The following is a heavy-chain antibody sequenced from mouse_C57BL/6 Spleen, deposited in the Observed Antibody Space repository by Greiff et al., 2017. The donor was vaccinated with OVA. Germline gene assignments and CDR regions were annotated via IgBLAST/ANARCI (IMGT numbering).Heavy chain of an antibody. D-gene: IGHD2-5*01. CDR1: GYTFTDYE. Sequence: QVQLQQSGAELVRPGASVTLSCKASGYTFTDYEMHWVKQTPVHGLEWIGAIDPETGGTAYNQKFKGKAILTADKSSSTAYMELRSLTSEDSAVYYCTRSRSNYARWYFEVWGTGTTVTVSS. CDR2: IDPETGGT. V-gene: IGHV1-15*01. J-gene: IGHJ1*03. CDR3: TRSRSNYARWYFEV.